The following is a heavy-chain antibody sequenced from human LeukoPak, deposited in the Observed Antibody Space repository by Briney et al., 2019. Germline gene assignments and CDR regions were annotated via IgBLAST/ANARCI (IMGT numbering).Heavy chain of an antibody. J-gene: IGHJ4*02. CDR3: ARERDEMFDY. Sequence: GGSLRLSCAASGFTFSSYAVNWVRQAPGKGLEWVSSIGSRSSSIYYADSVKGRFTISRDNAKNSLYLQMNSLRAEETAVYYCARERDEMFDYWGQGTLVTVSS. CDR1: GFTFSSYA. D-gene: IGHD5-24*01. V-gene: IGHV3-21*06. CDR2: IGSRSSSI.